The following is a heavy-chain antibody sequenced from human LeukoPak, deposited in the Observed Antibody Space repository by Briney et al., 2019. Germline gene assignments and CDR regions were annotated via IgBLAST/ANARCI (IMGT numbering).Heavy chain of an antibody. CDR1: GFTFSSYG. CDR3: ATDLIHYYGSGAKT. CDR2: ITI. Sequence: GGTLRLSCAASGFTFSSYGMNWVRQAPGKGLEWVSSITIYYADSVKGRFTISRDNAKNSLYLQMNSLRAEDTAVYYCATDLIHYYGSGAKTWGQGTLVTVSS. J-gene: IGHJ5*02. V-gene: IGHV3-21*01. D-gene: IGHD3-10*01.